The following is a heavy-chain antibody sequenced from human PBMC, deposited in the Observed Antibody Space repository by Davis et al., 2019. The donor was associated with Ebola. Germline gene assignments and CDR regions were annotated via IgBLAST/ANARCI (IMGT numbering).Heavy chain of an antibody. CDR3: ARSLLWFGEPPSYYFDY. CDR2: IYHSGST. Sequence: SETLSLTCTVSGYSIRSGYYWGWLRQPPGKGLEWIGSIYHSGSTYYNPSLKSRVTISVDTSKNQFSLKLSSVTAADTAVYYCARSLLWFGEPPSYYFDYWGQGTLVTVSS. CDR1: GYSIRSGYY. J-gene: IGHJ4*02. V-gene: IGHV4-38-2*02. D-gene: IGHD3-10*01.